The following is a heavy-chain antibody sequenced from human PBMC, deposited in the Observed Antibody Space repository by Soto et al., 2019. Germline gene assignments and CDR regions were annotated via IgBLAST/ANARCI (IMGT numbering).Heavy chain of an antibody. CDR2: ISSSGDRS. CDR1: GFTFSNYC. CDR3: VTAVRTRLDN. V-gene: IGHV3-23*01. Sequence: GGSLRLSCAASGFTFSNYCMNWVRQAPGKGLEWVSSISSSGDRSSYADSAKGRFTISRDNSKNTLYLQMNGLRLDATAVYYCVTAVRTRLDNWGPGTLVTVSS. D-gene: IGHD3-10*01. J-gene: IGHJ4*02.